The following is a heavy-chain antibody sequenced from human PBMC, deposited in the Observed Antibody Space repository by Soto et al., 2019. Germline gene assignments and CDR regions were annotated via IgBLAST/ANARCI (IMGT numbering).Heavy chain of an antibody. J-gene: IGHJ4*02. CDR3: ARVSPVLTGYYSDY. D-gene: IGHD3-9*01. CDR1: VGSISSGDYY. V-gene: IGHV4-30-4*01. CDR2: IYYSGST. Sequence: PSETLSLTCTVSVGSISSGDYYWSWIRQPPGKGLEWIGYIYYSGSTYYNPSLKSRVTISVDTSKNQFSLKLSSVTAADTAVYYCARVSPVLTGYYSDYWGQGTLVTVSS.